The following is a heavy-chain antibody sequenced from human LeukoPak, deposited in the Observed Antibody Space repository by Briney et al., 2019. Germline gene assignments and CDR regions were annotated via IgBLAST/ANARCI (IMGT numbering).Heavy chain of an antibody. J-gene: IGHJ4*02. Sequence: ASVKVSCKASGYTFTSYAMNWVRQAPGQGLEWMGWINTNTGNPTYAQGFTGRFVLSLDTSVSTAYPQISSLKAEDTGVYYCAVLSYDSSGYYYPFDYWGQGTLVTVSS. CDR1: GYTFTSYA. V-gene: IGHV7-4-1*02. CDR3: AVLSYDSSGYYYPFDY. CDR2: INTNTGNP. D-gene: IGHD3-22*01.